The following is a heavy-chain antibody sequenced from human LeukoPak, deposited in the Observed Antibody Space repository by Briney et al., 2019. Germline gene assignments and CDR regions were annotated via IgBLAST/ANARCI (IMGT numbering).Heavy chain of an antibody. V-gene: IGHV4-59*12. Sequence: SETLSLTCTVSGGSISSYYWSWIRQPPGKGLEWLGSISYTGSTYYNPSLKSRVTISVDTSKSQFSLKLSSVTAADTAVYYCAADYSGNYHVEFDYWGQGTLVTVSS. D-gene: IGHD1-26*01. CDR3: AADYSGNYHVEFDY. CDR1: GGSISSYY. J-gene: IGHJ4*02. CDR2: ISYTGST.